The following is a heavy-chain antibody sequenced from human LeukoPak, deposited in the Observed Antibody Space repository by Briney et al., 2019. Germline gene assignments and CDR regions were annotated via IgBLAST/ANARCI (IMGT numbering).Heavy chain of an antibody. CDR3: VRGWSGYYAVDY. D-gene: IGHD3-3*01. CDR2: IKTDGSST. J-gene: IGHJ4*02. V-gene: IGHV3-74*01. Sequence: GGSLRLSCAASGFTLSSYWMHWVRQAPGKGLVWVSRIKTDGSSTNYADFVKGRFTISRDNAKNTVYLQMNSLRAEDTAVYYCVRGWSGYYAVDYWGQGTLVAVSS. CDR1: GFTLSSYW.